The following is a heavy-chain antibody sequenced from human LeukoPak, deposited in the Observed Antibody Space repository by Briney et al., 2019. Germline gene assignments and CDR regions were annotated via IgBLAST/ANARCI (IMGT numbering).Heavy chain of an antibody. J-gene: IGHJ4*02. D-gene: IGHD4-17*01. CDR3: AREWYGDPYFDY. Sequence: ASVKVSCKASGYTFTSYYMHWVRQAPGQGLEWMGIINPSGGSTSYAQKFQGRVTMTRDTSTSTVYMELSSLRSEDTAVYYSAREWYGDPYFDYWGQGTLVTVSS. CDR2: INPSGGST. CDR1: GYTFTSYY. V-gene: IGHV1-46*01.